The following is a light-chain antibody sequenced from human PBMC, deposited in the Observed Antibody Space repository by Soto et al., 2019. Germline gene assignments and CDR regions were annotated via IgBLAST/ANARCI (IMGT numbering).Light chain of an antibody. V-gene: IGLV2-14*01. CDR1: SSDVGGYNY. CDR2: EVN. J-gene: IGLJ3*02. Sequence: QSDLAQPASVSGYLGQSLTISCTGTSSDVGGYNYVSWYQQHPGKAPKLMIYEVNNRPSGVSNRFSGSKSGNTASLTISGLQADYEADYYCSSFTSSSTQVLGGGTKLTVL. CDR3: SSFTSSSTQV.